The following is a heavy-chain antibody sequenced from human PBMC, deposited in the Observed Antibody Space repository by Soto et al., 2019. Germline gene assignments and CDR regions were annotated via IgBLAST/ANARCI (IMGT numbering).Heavy chain of an antibody. D-gene: IGHD2-15*01. CDR1: GFTFSSFG. Sequence: QVQLVESGGGVVQPGSSLGLSCATSGFTFSSFGMHWVRQAPGKGLEWMAFIYYDGTNKYHADSVRGRFTISRDNSKNTLYLQMNSLRAEDTAVYYCARDLAGGRYFDYWGQGTLVTVSS. CDR3: ARDLAGGRYFDY. CDR2: IYYDGTNK. V-gene: IGHV3-33*01. J-gene: IGHJ4*02.